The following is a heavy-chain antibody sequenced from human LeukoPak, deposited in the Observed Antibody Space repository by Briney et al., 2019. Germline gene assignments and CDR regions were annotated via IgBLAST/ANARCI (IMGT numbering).Heavy chain of an antibody. Sequence: GASVRVSCKASGYTFTIYGISWVRQAPGQGLEWMGWISGFNGATNYAQKFQGRVTMTRNTSISTAYMELSSLRSEDTAVYYCATEKDYYGSGSNYWGQGTLVTVSS. CDR3: ATEKDYYGSGSNY. J-gene: IGHJ4*02. V-gene: IGHV1-8*01. D-gene: IGHD3-10*01. CDR2: ISGFNGAT. CDR1: GYTFTIYG.